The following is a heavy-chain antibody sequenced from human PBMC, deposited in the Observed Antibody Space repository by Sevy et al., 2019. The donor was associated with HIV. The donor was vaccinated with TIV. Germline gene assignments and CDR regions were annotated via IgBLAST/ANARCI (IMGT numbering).Heavy chain of an antibody. J-gene: IGHJ6*02. Sequence: GGSLRLSCAASGFIFSNYGMYWVRQAPGKGLEWVAVIWFDGSDHYYGNSVKGRFTISRDNSKNTLYLQMNSLRAEDTAVYYCARGHGDDYNYGLDVWGQGTTVTVSS. D-gene: IGHD4-17*01. CDR3: ARGHGDDYNYGLDV. V-gene: IGHV3-33*07. CDR2: IWFDGSDH. CDR1: GFIFSNYG.